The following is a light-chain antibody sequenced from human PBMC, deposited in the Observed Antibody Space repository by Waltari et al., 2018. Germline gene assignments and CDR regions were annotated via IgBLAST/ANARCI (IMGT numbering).Light chain of an antibody. CDR1: SSDVGGYNY. Sequence: QSALTQPASVSGSPGQSITISCTGTSSDVGGYNYVSWYQPHPGKAPKLMIYDVSKWPSGVASRFSGSKSGNTASLTISGLQAEDEADYYCTSYTSTNTVIFGGGTKLTVL. CDR2: DVS. V-gene: IGLV2-14*03. J-gene: IGLJ2*01. CDR3: TSYTSTNTVI.